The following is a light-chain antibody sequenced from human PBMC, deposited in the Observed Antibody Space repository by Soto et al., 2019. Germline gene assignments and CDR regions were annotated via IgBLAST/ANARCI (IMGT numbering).Light chain of an antibody. CDR2: LNSDGSH. CDR3: QTGGTGIQV. J-gene: IGLJ3*02. Sequence: QSVLTQSPSASASLGASVKLTCTLSSGHSSYAIAWHQQQPEKGPRYLMKLNSDGSHSKGDGIPDRFSGSSSGAERYLTISSLLSEDEADYYCQTGGTGIQVFGGGTKLTVL. V-gene: IGLV4-69*01. CDR1: SGHSSYA.